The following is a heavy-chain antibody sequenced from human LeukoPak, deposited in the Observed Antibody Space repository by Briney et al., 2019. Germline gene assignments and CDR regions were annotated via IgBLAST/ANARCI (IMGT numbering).Heavy chain of an antibody. CDR2: ISYDGSNK. CDR3: ARDHDVVIPAASVDY. J-gene: IGHJ4*02. D-gene: IGHD2-2*01. V-gene: IGHV3-30*01. CDR1: GLTFSSYA. Sequence: TGGSLRLSCAASGLTFSSYAMHWVPQAPGKGLEWVSVISYDGSNKYYADSVKVRFTISRDNSKNTLYLHMNSLGAEDTAVCYCARDHDVVIPAASVDYWGQGTLVTVSS.